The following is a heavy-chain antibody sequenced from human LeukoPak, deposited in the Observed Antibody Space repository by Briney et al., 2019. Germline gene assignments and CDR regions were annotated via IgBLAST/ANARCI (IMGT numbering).Heavy chain of an antibody. D-gene: IGHD4-17*01. Sequence: ASVKVSCKASGYTFTGYYMHWVRQAPGQGLEWMGWINPNSGGTNYAQKFQGRATMTRDTSISTAYMELSRLRSDDTAVYYCARWDYGDADAFDIWGQGTMVTVSS. CDR2: INPNSGGT. CDR3: ARWDYGDADAFDI. J-gene: IGHJ3*02. V-gene: IGHV1-2*02. CDR1: GYTFTGYY.